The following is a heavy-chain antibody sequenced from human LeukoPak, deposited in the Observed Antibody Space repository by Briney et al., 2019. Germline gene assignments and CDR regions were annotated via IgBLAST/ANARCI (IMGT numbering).Heavy chain of an antibody. CDR3: ARIPPYSSGWYYFDY. CDR1: GFSLRTVGMR. Sequence: SGPTLVKSTQTLTLTCTFSGFSLRTVGMRVSWIRQPPGKALEWLARIDWDDDKFYSTSLKTRLSISKDTSKNQVVLTMTNMDPVDTATYYCARIPPYSSGWYYFDYLGQGTLVTVSS. D-gene: IGHD6-19*01. CDR2: IDWDDDK. V-gene: IGHV2-70*04. J-gene: IGHJ4*02.